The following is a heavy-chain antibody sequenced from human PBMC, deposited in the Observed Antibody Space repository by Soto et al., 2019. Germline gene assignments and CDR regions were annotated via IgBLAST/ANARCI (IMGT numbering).Heavy chain of an antibody. CDR3: AREYADRFLEWLFDPPHYYYYMDV. CDR2: ISSSGSTI. Sequence: GGSLRLSCAASGFTFSDYYMSWIRQAPGKGLEWVSYISSSGSTIYYADSVKGRVTISRDNAKNSLYLQMNSLRAEDTAVYYCAREYADRFLEWLFDPPHYYYYMDVWGKGTTVTVSS. J-gene: IGHJ6*03. CDR1: GFTFSDYY. D-gene: IGHD3-3*01. V-gene: IGHV3-11*01.